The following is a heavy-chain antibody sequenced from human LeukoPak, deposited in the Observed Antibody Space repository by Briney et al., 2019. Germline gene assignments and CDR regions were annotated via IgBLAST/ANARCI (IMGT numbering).Heavy chain of an antibody. CDR2: ISAYNGNT. Sequence: GASVKVSCKASGYTFTGYYIHWVRQAPGQGLEWMGWISAYNGNTNYAQKLQGRVTMTTDTSTSTACMELRSLRSDDTAVYYCARRVTVTNFDYWGQGTLVTVSS. CDR3: ARRVTVTNFDY. CDR1: GYTFTGYY. D-gene: IGHD4-17*01. J-gene: IGHJ4*02. V-gene: IGHV1-18*04.